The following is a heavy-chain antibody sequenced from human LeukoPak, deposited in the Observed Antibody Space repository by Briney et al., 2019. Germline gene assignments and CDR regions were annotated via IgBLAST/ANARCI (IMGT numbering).Heavy chain of an antibody. Sequence: SEALSLTCAVYGGSFSGYYWGWIRQPPGKGLDWIGSIYYTGSTDYNPSLKSRVTISVDTSKNQFSLKLSSVTAADTAVYYCARSARDDSSGYYFFSPPYYFDYWGQGTLVTVSS. CDR3: ARSARDDSSGYYFFSPPYYFDY. J-gene: IGHJ4*02. D-gene: IGHD3-22*01. CDR1: GGSFSGYY. CDR2: IYYTGST. V-gene: IGHV4-34*01.